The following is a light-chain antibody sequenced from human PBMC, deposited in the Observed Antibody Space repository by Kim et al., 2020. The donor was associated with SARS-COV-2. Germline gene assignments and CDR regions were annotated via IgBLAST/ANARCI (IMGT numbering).Light chain of an antibody. Sequence: DIQLTQSPASLSASVGDRVTITCRASQDIKSHVAWYQQKPGKAPKLLIYAASSLQSGVPSRFSGSGSGTEFTLTISSLQPEDFATFYCQQLKTYPQTFGQGTKVDIK. CDR2: AAS. V-gene: IGKV1-9*01. J-gene: IGKJ1*01. CDR3: QQLKTYPQT. CDR1: QDIKSH.